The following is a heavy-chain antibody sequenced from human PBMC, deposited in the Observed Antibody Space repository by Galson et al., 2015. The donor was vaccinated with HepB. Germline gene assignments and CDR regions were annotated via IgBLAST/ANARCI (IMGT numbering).Heavy chain of an antibody. J-gene: IGHJ4*02. CDR1: GFTFSSYT. CDR3: ARGPVTFGGLIANLSDY. V-gene: IGHV3-21*01. D-gene: IGHD3-16*02. CDR2: ISTSTSYI. Sequence: SLRLSCAASGFTFSSYTMNWVRQAPGKGLEWVSSISTSTSYIYYADSLKGRFTISRDNAKNSLYLQMNSLRAEDTAVYYCARGPVTFGGLIANLSDYWGQGTLVTVSS.